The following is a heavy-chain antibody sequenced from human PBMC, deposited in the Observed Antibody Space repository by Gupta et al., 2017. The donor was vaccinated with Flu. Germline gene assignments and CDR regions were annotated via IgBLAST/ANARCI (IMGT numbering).Heavy chain of an antibody. V-gene: IGHV3-48*02. CDR1: GFTFSTYS. CDR3: AKYYYNLGRSFDY. Sequence: EVQLVESGGVLVQRGGSLRVSCTVSGFTFSTYSMNWFRQDPGKGLEWVSYISSSSSTIYYADSVKGRFTISRDNAKSSLFLEMNSLRDEETAVYYCAKYYYNLGRSFDYWGQGTLVTGSS. CDR2: ISSSSSTI. J-gene: IGHJ4*02. D-gene: IGHD3-10*01.